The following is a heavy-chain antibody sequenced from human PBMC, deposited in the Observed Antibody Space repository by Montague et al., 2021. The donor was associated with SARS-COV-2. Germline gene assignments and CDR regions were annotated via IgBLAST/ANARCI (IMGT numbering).Heavy chain of an antibody. D-gene: IGHD6-19*01. CDR3: ARGDRTGWQTDY. CDR2: INTAGDT. CDR1: GFTSSSYD. J-gene: IGHJ4*02. Sequence: SLSLSFAASGFTSSSYDMHWVRQATGKGLECVSIINTAGDTYYPGSVKGRFTISRDNAKNSLYLQMNSLRAGDTAVYYCARGDRTGWQTDYWGQGTLVTVSS. V-gene: IGHV3-13*04.